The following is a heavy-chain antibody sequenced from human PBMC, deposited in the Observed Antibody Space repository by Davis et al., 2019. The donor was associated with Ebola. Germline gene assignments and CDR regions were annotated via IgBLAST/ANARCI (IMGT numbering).Heavy chain of an antibody. Sequence: GESLKISCKGSGYSFTSYWIGWVRQMPGKGLEWMGIIYPGDSDTRYSPSFQGQVTISADKSLSTAYLQWSSLKASDTAMYYCARSGFCSSTSCSSRGGFDYWGQGTLVTVSS. CDR2: IYPGDSDT. CDR1: GYSFTSYW. CDR3: ARSGFCSSTSCSSRGGFDY. V-gene: IGHV5-51*01. J-gene: IGHJ4*02. D-gene: IGHD2-2*01.